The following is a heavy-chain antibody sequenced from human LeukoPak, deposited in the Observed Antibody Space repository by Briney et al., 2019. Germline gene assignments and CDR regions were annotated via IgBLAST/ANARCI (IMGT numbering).Heavy chain of an antibody. V-gene: IGHV1-46*01. D-gene: IGHD2-2*01. Sequence: ASVKVSCKASGYIFTNFYIHWVRLAPGQGPEWMGMISPSGGTTDYAQNFQGRGMMTRDTSTSTVYMELSSLRSEDTAVYYCARSEITTAANDAFDIWGQGTMVTVSS. CDR1: GYIFTNFY. J-gene: IGHJ3*02. CDR3: ARSEITTAANDAFDI. CDR2: ISPSGGTT.